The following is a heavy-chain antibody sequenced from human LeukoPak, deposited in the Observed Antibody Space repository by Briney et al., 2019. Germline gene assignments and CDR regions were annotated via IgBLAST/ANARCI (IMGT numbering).Heavy chain of an antibody. CDR3: AKDLGAGPLMIVVVRYFDY. V-gene: IGHV3-23*01. J-gene: IGHJ4*02. D-gene: IGHD3-22*01. CDR1: GFTFSSYA. CDR2: ISCSGGST. Sequence: GGSLRLSCAASGFTFSSYAMSWVRQAPGKGLEWVSPISCSGGSTYYADSVKGRFTISRDNSKNTLYLQMNSLRAEDTAVYYCAKDLGAGPLMIVVVRYFDYCGQKTLVTVSS.